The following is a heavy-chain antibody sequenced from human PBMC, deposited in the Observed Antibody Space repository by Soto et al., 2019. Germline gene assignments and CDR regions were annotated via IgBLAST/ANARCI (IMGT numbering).Heavy chain of an antibody. V-gene: IGHV2-5*01. CDR1: GFSLSTSGAG. CDR3: AHRRSSLGVVGFGELVPGGDNWFDP. D-gene: IGHD3-10*01. CDR2: IYWNDDK. Sequence: SGPTLVNPPQTLTLTCTFSGFSLSTSGAGVGWIRQPPGKALEWLALIYWNDDKRYSPSLKSRLTITKDTAKNQVVPTMTNMDPVDTATYYYAHRRSSLGVVGFGELVPGGDNWFDPWGQGTLVTVSS. J-gene: IGHJ5*02.